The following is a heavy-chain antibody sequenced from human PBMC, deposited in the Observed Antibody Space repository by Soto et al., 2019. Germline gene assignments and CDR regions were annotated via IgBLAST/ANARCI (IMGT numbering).Heavy chain of an antibody. J-gene: IGHJ4*02. CDR1: GFTFNNYA. V-gene: IGHV3-23*01. D-gene: IGHD6-13*01. CDR2: ISGGGSST. CDR3: AKDAQQLVRLSFLDY. Sequence: GGSLRLSCAASGFTFNNYAMSWVRQAPGKGLEWVSSISGGGSSTYYADSVKGRFTISRDNSKNTLYLQMNSLRAEDTAVYYCAKDAQQLVRLSFLDYWGQGTLVTVSS.